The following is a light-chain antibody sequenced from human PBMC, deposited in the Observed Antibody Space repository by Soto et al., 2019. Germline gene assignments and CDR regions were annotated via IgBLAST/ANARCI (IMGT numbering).Light chain of an antibody. CDR1: QSVRDN. J-gene: IGKJ5*01. V-gene: IGKV3-15*01. CDR3: QHYHSGHRIA. CDR2: RAS. Sequence: EILLTQSPATLAVSPGEGATLSCRASQSVRDNLAWYQQKPGQAPRLFIYRASTRATGVPARFSGSGSETDFTLTINRLEPEDFALYYCQHYHSGHRIAFGQGTRLEI.